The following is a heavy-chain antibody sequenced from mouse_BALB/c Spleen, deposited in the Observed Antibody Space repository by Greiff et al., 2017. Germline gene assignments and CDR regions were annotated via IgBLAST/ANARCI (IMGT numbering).Heavy chain of an antibody. Sequence: QVQLQQSGPELVKPGASVRISCKASGYTFTSYYIHWVKQRPGQGLEWIGWIYPGNVNTKYNEKFKGKATLTADKSSSTAYMQLSSLTSEDSAVYFCARDGSSSAWFAYWGQGTLVTVSA. V-gene: IGHV1S56*01. CDR2: IYPGNVNT. CDR1: GYTFTSYY. J-gene: IGHJ3*01. CDR3: ARDGSSSAWFAY. D-gene: IGHD1-1*01.